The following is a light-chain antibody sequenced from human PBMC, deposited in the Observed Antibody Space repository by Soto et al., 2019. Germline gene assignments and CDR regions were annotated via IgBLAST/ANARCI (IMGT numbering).Light chain of an antibody. Sequence: DIQMTQSPSSLSASVGDRVTITCRASQSISTYLTWYQQKPGKAPELLIYGASTLQSGVPSRFSGSGSGTDFTLTISSLQPEDFATYYCQQSYSTPTFGPGTKVDI. V-gene: IGKV1-39*01. CDR3: QQSYSTPT. J-gene: IGKJ3*01. CDR2: GAS. CDR1: QSISTY.